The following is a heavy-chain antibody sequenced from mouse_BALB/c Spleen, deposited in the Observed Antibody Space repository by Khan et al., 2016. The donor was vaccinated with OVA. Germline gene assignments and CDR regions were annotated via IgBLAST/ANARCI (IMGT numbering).Heavy chain of an antibody. CDR3: ARIQGGDFDY. CDR1: GYSITSDYA. V-gene: IGHV3-2*02. Sequence: EVQLQESGPGLVKPSQSLSLTCTVTGYSITSDYAWNWIRQLPGNKLGWMGNLIYSGNNKYYPSLKSRISITRDTSKHQFFLQLNFLTIEDTATFYGARIQGGDFDYWGQGTTLTVSS. CDR2: LIYSGNN. D-gene: IGHD3-2*02. J-gene: IGHJ2*01.